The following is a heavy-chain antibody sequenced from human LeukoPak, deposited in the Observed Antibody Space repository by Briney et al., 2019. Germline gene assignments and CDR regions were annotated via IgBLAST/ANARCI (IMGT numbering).Heavy chain of an antibody. J-gene: IGHJ4*02. CDR2: ISGSSDAI. CDR3: ARGVDY. V-gene: IGHV3-48*04. CDR1: GFTFSNHN. Sequence: GGSLRLSCAPSGFTFSNHNMNWVRQAPGKGLEWVSHISGSSDAIFYADSVKGRFTISRDNAKTSLYLQMNSLRAEDTAVYYCARGVDYWGQGILVTVSS.